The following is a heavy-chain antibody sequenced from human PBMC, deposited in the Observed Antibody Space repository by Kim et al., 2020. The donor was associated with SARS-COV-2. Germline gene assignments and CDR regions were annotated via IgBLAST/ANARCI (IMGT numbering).Heavy chain of an antibody. J-gene: IGHJ4*02. CDR2: INHSGST. V-gene: IGHV4-34*01. Sequence: SETLSLTCAVYGGSFSGYYWSWIRQPPGKGLEWIGEINHSGSTNYNPSLKSRVTISVDTSKNQFSLKLSSVTAADTAVYYCARGRITMVRGVLDYWGQGTLVTVSS. D-gene: IGHD3-10*01. CDR1: GGSFSGYY. CDR3: ARGRITMVRGVLDY.